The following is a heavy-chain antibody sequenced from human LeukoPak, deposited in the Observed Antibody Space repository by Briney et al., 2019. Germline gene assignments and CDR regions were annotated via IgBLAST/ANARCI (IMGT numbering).Heavy chain of an antibody. D-gene: IGHD1-26*01. CDR1: GGTFSSYA. V-gene: IGHV1-69*04. Sequence: SVKVSCKASGGTFSSYAISWVRQAPGQGLEWMGRIIPILGIANYAQKFQGRVTITADKSTSTAYMELSSLRSEDTAVYYCARDVGTGWELRHWGQGTLVTVSS. CDR3: ARDVGTGWELRH. J-gene: IGHJ4*02. CDR2: IIPILGIA.